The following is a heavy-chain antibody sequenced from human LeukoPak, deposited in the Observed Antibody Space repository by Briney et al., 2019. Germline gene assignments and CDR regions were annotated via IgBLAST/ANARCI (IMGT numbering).Heavy chain of an antibody. CDR1: GGSFSGYY. J-gene: IGHJ5*02. CDR3: ARSYQKLSPWFDP. D-gene: IGHD1-26*01. CDR2: IYTSGST. Sequence: PSETLSLTCAVYGGSFSGYYWSWIRQPAGKGLEWIGRIYTSGSTNYNPSLKSRVTMSVDTSKNQFSLKLSSVTAADTAVYYCARSYQKLSPWFDPWGQGTLVTVSS. V-gene: IGHV4-59*10.